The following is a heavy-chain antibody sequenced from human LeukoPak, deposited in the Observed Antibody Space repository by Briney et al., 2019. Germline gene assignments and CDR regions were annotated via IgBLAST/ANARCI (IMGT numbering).Heavy chain of an antibody. CDR1: GGSISGTNW. J-gene: IGHJ4*02. CDR2: ISLAGQT. V-gene: IGHV4/OR15-8*02. D-gene: IGHD1-26*01. CDR3: SRESGPFCPFGY. Sequence: SETLSLTCGVSGGSISGTNWWSWVRQPPGQGLEWIGEISLAGQTNYNPSLNGRVTMSLDKSSNQLSLHLTSVTAADTATYFCSRESGPFCPFGYWGQGTTVIVSS.